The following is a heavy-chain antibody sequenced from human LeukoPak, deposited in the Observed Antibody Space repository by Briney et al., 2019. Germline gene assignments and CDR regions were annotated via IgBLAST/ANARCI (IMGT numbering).Heavy chain of an antibody. Sequence: PSETLSLTCAVYGGSFSGYYWSWIRQPAGKGLEWIGRIYTSGSTNYNPSLKSRVTMSVDTSKNQFSLKLSSVTAADTAVYYCARDLYYDSSGYYPPAKNAFDVWGQGTMVTVSS. CDR3: ARDLYYDSSGYYPPAKNAFDV. CDR2: IYTSGST. J-gene: IGHJ3*01. V-gene: IGHV4-4*07. D-gene: IGHD3-22*01. CDR1: GGSFSGYY.